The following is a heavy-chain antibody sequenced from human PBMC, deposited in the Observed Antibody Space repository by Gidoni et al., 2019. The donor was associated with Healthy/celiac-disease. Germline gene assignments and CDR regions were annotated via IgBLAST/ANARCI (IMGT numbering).Heavy chain of an antibody. CDR2: ISGSGGST. D-gene: IGHD5-18*01. Sequence: EVQLLESGGGLVQPGGSLRLSCAASGFTFSSYAMSWVRQAPGKGLEWVSAISGSGGSTYYADSVKGRFTISRDNSKNTLYLQMNSLRAEDTAVYYCAKDDVDTAHYYYYMDVWGKGTTVTVSS. V-gene: IGHV3-23*01. CDR1: GFTFSSYA. CDR3: AKDDVDTAHYYYYMDV. J-gene: IGHJ6*03.